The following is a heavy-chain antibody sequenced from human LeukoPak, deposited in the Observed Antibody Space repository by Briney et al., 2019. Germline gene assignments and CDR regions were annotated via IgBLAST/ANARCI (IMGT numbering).Heavy chain of an antibody. CDR1: GGSFSGYY. Sequence: SETLSLTCAVYGGSFSGYYWSWIRQPPGKGLEWIGESNDIGSTSYNPSLKSRVTISVDTSKSQFSLRLSSVTAADTAVYYCARGSRVTMVRGVVRGVVNPFDSWGQGTLVTVSS. CDR2: SNDIGST. D-gene: IGHD3-10*01. V-gene: IGHV4-34*01. CDR3: ARGSRVTMVRGVVRGVVNPFDS. J-gene: IGHJ4*02.